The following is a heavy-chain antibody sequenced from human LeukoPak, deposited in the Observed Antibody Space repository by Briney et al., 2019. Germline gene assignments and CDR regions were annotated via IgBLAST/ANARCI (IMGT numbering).Heavy chain of an antibody. Sequence: GGSLRLSCAASGSTFSSYWMHWVRQAPGKGLVWVSRINSDGSSTSYADSVKGRFTISRDNAKNTLYLQMNSLRAEDTAVYYCARVDYYDSSGYYRWGQGTLVTVSS. V-gene: IGHV3-74*01. CDR1: GSTFSSYW. CDR2: INSDGSST. D-gene: IGHD3-22*01. CDR3: ARVDYYDSSGYYR. J-gene: IGHJ4*02.